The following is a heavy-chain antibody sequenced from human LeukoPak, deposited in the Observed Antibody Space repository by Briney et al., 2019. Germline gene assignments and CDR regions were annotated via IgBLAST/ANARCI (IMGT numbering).Heavy chain of an antibody. CDR2: IYYTGST. Sequence: PSETLSLTCTVSGGSISSYYWSWIRQPPGKGLEWIGYIYYTGSTNYNPSLKSRVTISVDTSKNQFSLKLNSVTTADTAVYYCARDHAFDSSGGPGGYYYYGMDVWGQGTTVTVSS. J-gene: IGHJ6*02. V-gene: IGHV4-59*01. CDR3: ARDHAFDSSGGPGGYYYYGMDV. D-gene: IGHD3-22*01. CDR1: GGSISSYY.